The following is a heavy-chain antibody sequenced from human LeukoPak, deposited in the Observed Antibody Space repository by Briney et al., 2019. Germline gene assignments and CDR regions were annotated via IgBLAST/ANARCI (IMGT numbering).Heavy chain of an antibody. J-gene: IGHJ6*02. CDR2: IYNSGST. CDR1: GGSISSYY. D-gene: IGHD3-10*01. CDR3: ARDRCTMVRYYYGMDV. Sequence: PSETLSLTCTVSGGSISSYYWIWIRQPPGKGLEWIGYIYNSGSTNYNPSLKSRVTISVDTSKSAFSLKLSSVTAADTAVYYCARDRCTMVRYYYGMDVWGQGTTVTVSS. V-gene: IGHV4-59*01.